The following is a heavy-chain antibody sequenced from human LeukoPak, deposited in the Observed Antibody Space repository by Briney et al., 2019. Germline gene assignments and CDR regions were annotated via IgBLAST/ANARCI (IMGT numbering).Heavy chain of an antibody. CDR3: ARVWGDPPNWFDP. Sequence: PGGSLRLSCAASGFTVSSNYMSWVRQAPGKGLEWVSVIYSGGSTYYADSVKGRFTISRGNSKNTLYLQMNSLRAEDTAVYYCARVWGDPPNWFDPWGQGTLVTVSS. CDR2: IYSGGST. CDR1: GFTVSSNY. J-gene: IGHJ5*02. D-gene: IGHD2-21*01. V-gene: IGHV3-53*01.